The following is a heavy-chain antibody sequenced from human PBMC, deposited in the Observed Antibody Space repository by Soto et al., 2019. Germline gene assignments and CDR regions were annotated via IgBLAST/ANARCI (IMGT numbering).Heavy chain of an antibody. CDR3: ARGVIEYSSSFERSSRGKNWFDP. J-gene: IGHJ5*02. D-gene: IGHD6-6*01. Sequence: KPSETLSLTCAVSGGSISSGGYSWSWIRQPPGKGLEWIGYIYHSGSTYYNPSLKSRVTISVDRSKNQFSLKLSSVTAADTAVYYCARGVIEYSSSFERSSRGKNWFDPWGQGTLVTVSS. CDR1: GGSISSGGYS. V-gene: IGHV4-30-2*01. CDR2: IYHSGST.